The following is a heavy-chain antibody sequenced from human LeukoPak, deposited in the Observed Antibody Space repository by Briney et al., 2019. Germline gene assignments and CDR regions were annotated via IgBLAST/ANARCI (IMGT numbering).Heavy chain of an antibody. CDR2: IGTAGDT. Sequence: PGGSLRLSCAASGFTFSSYDMHWVRQATGKGLEWVSAIGTAGDTYYPGSVKGRFTISRDNSKNTLYLQMNSLRVEDTAVYYCWGQTSIVVVPAARDAFDIWGQGTMVTVSS. CDR1: GFTFSSYD. J-gene: IGHJ3*02. CDR3: WGQTSIVVVPAARDAFDI. D-gene: IGHD2-2*01. V-gene: IGHV3-13*01.